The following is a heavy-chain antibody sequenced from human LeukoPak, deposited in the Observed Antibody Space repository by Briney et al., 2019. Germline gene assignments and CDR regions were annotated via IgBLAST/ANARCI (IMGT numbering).Heavy chain of an antibody. V-gene: IGHV4-31*03. CDR1: GGSISSGGYY. J-gene: IGHJ5*02. Sequence: SETLPLTCTVSGGSISSGGYYWSWIRQHPGKGLEWIGYIYYSGSTYYNPSLKSRVTISVDTSKNQFSLKLSSVTAADTAVYYCARAPGLSIAAAGSGWFDPWGQGTLVTVSS. D-gene: IGHD6-13*01. CDR3: ARAPGLSIAAAGSGWFDP. CDR2: IYYSGST.